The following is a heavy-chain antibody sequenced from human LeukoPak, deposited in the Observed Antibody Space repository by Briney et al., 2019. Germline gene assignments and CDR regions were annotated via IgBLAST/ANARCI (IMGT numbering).Heavy chain of an antibody. J-gene: IGHJ4*02. D-gene: IGHD2-15*01. Sequence: GGSLRLSCAASGFTFGSYAMSWVRQAPGKGLEWVSAISGSGGSTYYADSVKGRFTISRDNSKNTLYLQMNSLRAEDTAVYYCATPCSGGSCFADYWGQGTLVTVSS. CDR1: GFTFGSYA. V-gene: IGHV3-23*01. CDR3: ATPCSGGSCFADY. CDR2: ISGSGGST.